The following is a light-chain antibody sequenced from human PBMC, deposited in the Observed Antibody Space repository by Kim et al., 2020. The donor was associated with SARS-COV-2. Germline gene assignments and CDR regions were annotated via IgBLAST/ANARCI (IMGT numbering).Light chain of an antibody. CDR3: QQSYGTPWT. Sequence: ASVGDRVTITCRASQSIRSYLNWYQQKPGKAPNLLIYAASSLQSGVPSRFSGSGSGTDFTLTISSLQPEDFATYYCQQSYGTPWTFGQGTKVDIK. CDR2: AAS. CDR1: QSIRSY. J-gene: IGKJ1*01. V-gene: IGKV1-39*01.